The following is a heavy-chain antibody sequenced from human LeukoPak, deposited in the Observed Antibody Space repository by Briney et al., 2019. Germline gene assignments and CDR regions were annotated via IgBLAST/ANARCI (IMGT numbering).Heavy chain of an antibody. CDR2: IYYSGST. CDR1: GGSISSGGYY. Sequence: SETLSLTCTVSGGSISSGGYYWSWIRQHPGKGLEWIGYIYYSGSTYYNPSPKSRVTISVDTSKNQFSLKLSSVTAADTAVYYCARSDYGNAFDIWGQGTMVTVSS. V-gene: IGHV4-31*03. J-gene: IGHJ3*02. CDR3: ARSDYGNAFDI. D-gene: IGHD4-17*01.